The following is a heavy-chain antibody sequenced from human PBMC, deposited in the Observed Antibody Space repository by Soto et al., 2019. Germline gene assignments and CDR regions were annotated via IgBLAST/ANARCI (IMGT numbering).Heavy chain of an antibody. J-gene: IGHJ4*02. D-gene: IGHD5-18*01. CDR2: ISASSSTI. CDR3: ARDPRGYSYGSTYYFDY. Sequence: EVQLVESGGGLVQPGGSLRLSCAASGFTFNTYNMNWVRQAPGKGLEWVSYISASSSTIYYADSVKGRFTISRDNAKNSLNLQMNSLRDEDTAVYYCARDPRGYSYGSTYYFDYGGQGTLVTVSS. CDR1: GFTFNTYN. V-gene: IGHV3-48*02.